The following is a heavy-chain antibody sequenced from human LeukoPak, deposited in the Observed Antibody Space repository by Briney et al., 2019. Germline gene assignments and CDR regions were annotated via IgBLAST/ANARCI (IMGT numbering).Heavy chain of an antibody. CDR2: IYSGGST. CDR3: ARAYCSSTSCYYWYFDL. J-gene: IGHJ2*01. CDR1: GFTVSSNY. V-gene: IGHV3-53*01. Sequence: GGSLRLSCAASGFTVSSNYMSWVRQAPGKGLEWVSVIYSGGSTYYADSVKGRFTISRDNSKNTLYLQMNSLRAEDTAVYYCARAYCSSTSCYYWYFDLWGRGTLVTVS. D-gene: IGHD2-2*01.